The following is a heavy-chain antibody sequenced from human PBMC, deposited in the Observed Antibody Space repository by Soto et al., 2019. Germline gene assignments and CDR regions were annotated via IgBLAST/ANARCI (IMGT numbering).Heavy chain of an antibody. Sequence: SETLSLTCTVSGGSISGYYWSWIRQPPGKGLEWIGNVYYSGGAKYNPSVKRRVSISVDTSKNQFSLNLSSVTAADTAVYYCTRDGDGRMTTNPYYYYGMDVWGPGSTVTVSS. CDR3: TRDGDGRMTTNPYYYYGMDV. D-gene: IGHD2-21*02. J-gene: IGHJ6*02. CDR1: GGSISGYY. V-gene: IGHV4-59*01. CDR2: VYYSGGA.